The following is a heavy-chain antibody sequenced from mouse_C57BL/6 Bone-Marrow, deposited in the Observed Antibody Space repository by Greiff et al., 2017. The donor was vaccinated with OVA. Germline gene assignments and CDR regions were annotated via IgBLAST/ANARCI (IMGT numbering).Heavy chain of an antibody. CDR2: IRSKSSNYAT. J-gene: IGHJ3*01. CDR3: VRDGYYGSRQFAY. Sequence: EVQLVESGGGLVQPKGSLKLSCAASGFTFNTYAMHWVRQAPGKGLEWVARIRSKSSNYATYYADSVKDRFTISRDDSQSMLYLQMNNLKTEDTAMYYCVRDGYYGSRQFAYWGQGTLVTVSA. V-gene: IGHV10-3*01. CDR1: GFTFNTYA. D-gene: IGHD1-1*01.